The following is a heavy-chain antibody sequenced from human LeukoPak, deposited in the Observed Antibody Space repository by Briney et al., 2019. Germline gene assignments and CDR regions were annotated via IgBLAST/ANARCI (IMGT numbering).Heavy chain of an antibody. D-gene: IGHD2-8*02. CDR1: GFSFSSYA. J-gene: IGHJ4*02. CDR2: ISGSGDVT. V-gene: IGHV3-23*01. Sequence: GGSLRLSCAASGFSFSSYALNWVRQAPGKGLEWVSGISGSGDVTYYADSVGGRLTISRDNAKNTLYLQMNSLIVEDTAIYYCTKGATLVPQGDFEYWGQGNLVTVSS. CDR3: TKGATLVPQGDFEY.